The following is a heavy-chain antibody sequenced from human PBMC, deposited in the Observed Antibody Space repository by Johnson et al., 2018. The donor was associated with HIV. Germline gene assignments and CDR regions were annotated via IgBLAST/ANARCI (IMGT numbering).Heavy chain of an antibody. D-gene: IGHD3-22*01. V-gene: IGHV3-7*05. CDR3: ASDYYYDSRARLGAFDI. CDR1: GFTFSSYW. J-gene: IGHJ3*02. CDR2: IKQDGSEK. Sequence: VQLVESVGGLVQPGGSLRLSCAASGFTFSSYWMSWVRQAPGKGLEWVANIKQDGSEKYYVDSVKGRFTISRDNAKNSLYLQMNSLRAEDTAVYYCASDYYYDSRARLGAFDIWGQGTMVTVSS.